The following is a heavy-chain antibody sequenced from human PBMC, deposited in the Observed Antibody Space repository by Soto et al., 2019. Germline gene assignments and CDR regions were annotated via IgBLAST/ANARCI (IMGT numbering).Heavy chain of an antibody. Sequence: GGPLRLSSAASGFTFSSYSMHWVRQAPGKGLEWVAVISYDGSNKYYADSVKGRFTISRDNSKNTLYLQMNSLRAEDTAVYYCAREGGYSYGYIDYWGQGTLVTVSS. D-gene: IGHD5-18*01. V-gene: IGHV3-30-3*01. CDR3: AREGGYSYGYIDY. CDR2: ISYDGSNK. J-gene: IGHJ4*02. CDR1: GFTFSSYS.